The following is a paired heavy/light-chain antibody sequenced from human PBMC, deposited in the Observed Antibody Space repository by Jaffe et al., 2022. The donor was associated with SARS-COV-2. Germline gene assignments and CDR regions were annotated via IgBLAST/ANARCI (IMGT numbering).Light chain of an antibody. CDR1: QSVLYSSNNKDY. Sequence: DIVMTQSPDSLAVSLGERATINCKSSQSVLYSSNNKDYLAWYQQKPGQPPKLLIYWASSRESGVPDRFSGSGSGTDFTLTISSLQAEDVAVYYCQQYYTIPRTFGQGTNLEIK. J-gene: IGKJ2*01. CDR2: WAS. V-gene: IGKV4-1*01. CDR3: QQYYTIPRT.
Heavy chain of an antibody. V-gene: IGHV3-74*01. CDR3: ARESTALERFGMDV. D-gene: IGHD3-16*01. J-gene: IGHJ6*02. CDR2: IKGDGSDT. Sequence: EVQLVESGGGLVQPGGSLRLSCVASGFTFSTYWMYWVRQAPGKGLVWVSRIKGDGSDTNYADSVKGRFTISRDNAENTLYLQMNSLRAEDTAVYYCARESTALERFGMDVWGQGTTVTVSS. CDR1: GFTFSTYW.